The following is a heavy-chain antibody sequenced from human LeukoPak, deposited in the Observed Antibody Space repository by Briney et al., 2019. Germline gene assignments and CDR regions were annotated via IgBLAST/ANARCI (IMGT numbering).Heavy chain of an antibody. CDR1: GFTFSSYA. V-gene: IGHV3-30-3*01. J-gene: IGHJ5*02. CDR2: VSYDGSNK. CDR3: ARDIYGDMLTAFYP. D-gene: IGHD4-17*01. Sequence: GGSLRLSCAASGFTFSSYAMHWVRQAPGKGLEWVAVVSYDGSNKYYADSVKGRFTISKDNSKNTLYLQMNSLRAEDTAVYYCARDIYGDMLTAFYPWGQGTLVTVSS.